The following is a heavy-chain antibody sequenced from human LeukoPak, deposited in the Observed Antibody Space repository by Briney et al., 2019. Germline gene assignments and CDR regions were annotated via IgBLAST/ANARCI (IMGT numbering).Heavy chain of an antibody. Sequence: PGRSLRLSCAASGFTFSSYAMHWVRQAPGKGLEWVAVISYDGSNKYYADSVKGRFTISRDNSKNTLYLQTNSLRAEDTAVYYCARGGDYCSSTSCYSPYMDVWGKGTTVTVSS. V-gene: IGHV3-30*01. CDR1: GFTFSSYA. D-gene: IGHD2-2*02. CDR2: ISYDGSNK. J-gene: IGHJ6*03. CDR3: ARGGDYCSSTSCYSPYMDV.